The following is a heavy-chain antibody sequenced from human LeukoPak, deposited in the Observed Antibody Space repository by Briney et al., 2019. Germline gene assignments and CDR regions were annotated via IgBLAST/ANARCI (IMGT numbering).Heavy chain of an antibody. D-gene: IGHD6-19*01. V-gene: IGHV4-34*01. J-gene: IGHJ4*02. CDR2: INHGGST. Sequence: SETLSLTCAVYGGSFSGYYWSWIRQPPGKGLEWIGEINHGGSTNYNPSLKSRVTISVDTSKNQFSLKLSSVTAADTAVYYCAREVFGWYSFDYWGQGTLVTVSS. CDR3: AREVFGWYSFDY. CDR1: GGSFSGYY.